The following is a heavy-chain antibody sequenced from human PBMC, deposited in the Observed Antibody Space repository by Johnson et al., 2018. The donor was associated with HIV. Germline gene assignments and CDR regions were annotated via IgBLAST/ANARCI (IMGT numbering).Heavy chain of an antibody. CDR1: GFTFDDYD. CDR3: ARATYYYDLSGYLTRPRAFDM. V-gene: IGHV3-20*04. D-gene: IGHD3-3*01. J-gene: IGHJ3*02. Sequence: VQLVESGGGLVQPGGSLRLSCAASGFTFDDYDMTWVRQGPGKGLEWVSGINWNGGSAGYAESVKGRFTISRDNAKRSLYLEMNSLRAEDTALYYCARATYYYDLSGYLTRPRAFDMWGQGTMVTVSS. CDR2: INWNGGSA.